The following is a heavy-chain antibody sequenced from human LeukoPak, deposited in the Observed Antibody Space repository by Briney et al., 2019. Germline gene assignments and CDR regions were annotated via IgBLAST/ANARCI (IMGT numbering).Heavy chain of an antibody. D-gene: IGHD3-22*01. V-gene: IGHV4-39*07. CDR3: ARESGGGDSSGQSFDY. Sequence: PSETLSLTCSVSGASIRSNRYYWGWIRQSPGQGLEWIGTIYNSGTTYFNPSLKSRVTISVDTSKNQFSLKLSSVTAADSAVYYCARESGGGDSSGQSFDYWGQGTLVTVSS. CDR2: IYNSGTT. CDR1: GASIRSNRYY. J-gene: IGHJ4*02.